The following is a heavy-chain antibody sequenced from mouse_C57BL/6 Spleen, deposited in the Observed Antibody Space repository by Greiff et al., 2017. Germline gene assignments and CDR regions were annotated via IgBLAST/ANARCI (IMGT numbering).Heavy chain of an antibody. Sequence: QVQLKESGPGLVAPSQSLSITCTVSGFSLTSYGVHWVRQPPGKGLEWLVVIWSDGSTTYNSAHKSRLSISKDNSKSQDFLKMNSLQTDDTAMYYCARHLYDYGKAMEDWGQGTSVTVSS. CDR2: IWSDGST. D-gene: IGHD1-1*01. CDR3: ARHLYDYGKAMED. V-gene: IGHV2-6-1*01. CDR1: GFSLTSYG. J-gene: IGHJ4*01.